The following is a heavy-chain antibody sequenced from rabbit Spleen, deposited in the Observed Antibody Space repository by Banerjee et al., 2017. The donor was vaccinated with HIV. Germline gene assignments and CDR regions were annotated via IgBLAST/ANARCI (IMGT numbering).Heavy chain of an antibody. CDR2: IGTGSTGTT. CDR3: AKSGGWAVDAYIKL. V-gene: IGHV1S40*01. CDR1: GVSFSSNYY. Sequence: QSLEESGGDLVKPGASLTLTCSASGVSFSSNYYMCWVRQAPGKGLEWIACIGTGSTGTTWYASWAKGRFTISKTSSTVDLKMTSLTAADTATYFCAKSGGWAVDAYIKLWGPGTLVTVS. J-gene: IGHJ4*01. D-gene: IGHD6-1*01.